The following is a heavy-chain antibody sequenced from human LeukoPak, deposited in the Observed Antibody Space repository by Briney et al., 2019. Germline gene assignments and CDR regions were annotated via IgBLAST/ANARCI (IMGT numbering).Heavy chain of an antibody. CDR2: IKSKTDGGTT. J-gene: IGHJ4*02. CDR1: GFTFSNAW. D-gene: IGHD3-22*01. V-gene: IGHV3-15*01. CDR3: TTDLESDYYDSSGYYYEYYFDY. Sequence: GGSLRLSCAASGFTFSNAWMSWVRQAPGKGLKWVGRIKSKTDGGTTDYAAPVKGRFTISRDDSKNTLYLQMNSLKTEDTAVYYCTTDLESDYYDSSGYYYEYYFDYWGQGTLVTVSS.